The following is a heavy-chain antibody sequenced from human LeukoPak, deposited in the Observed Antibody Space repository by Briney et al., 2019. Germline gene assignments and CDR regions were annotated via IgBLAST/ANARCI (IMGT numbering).Heavy chain of an antibody. Sequence: PGGSLRLSCAASGFTFSSYAMSWVRQAPGKGLEWVSAISGSGGSTYYADSVKGRFTTSRDNSKNTLYLQMNSLRAEDTAIYYCAKESGPFSSGWHRIDYWGQGTLVTVSS. CDR1: GFTFSSYA. V-gene: IGHV3-23*01. CDR3: AKESGPFSSGWHRIDY. J-gene: IGHJ4*02. CDR2: ISGSGGST. D-gene: IGHD6-19*01.